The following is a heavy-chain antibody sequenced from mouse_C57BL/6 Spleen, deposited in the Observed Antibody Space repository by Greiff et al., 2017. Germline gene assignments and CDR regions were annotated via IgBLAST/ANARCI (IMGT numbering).Heavy chain of an antibody. CDR1: GYTFTSYW. V-gene: IGHV1-52*01. CDR2: IDPSDSET. D-gene: IGHD1-1*01. CDR3: ASDCGRRWKGFVD. J-gene: IGHJ2*01. Sequence: QVQLQQPGAELVRPGSSVKLSCKASGYTFTSYWMHWVKQRPIQGLEWIGNIDPSDSETHYTQKFKDKATLTVDKSSSTAYMQLSSLTSEDSAVFYCASDCGRRWKGFVDWGQGTTLTVSA.